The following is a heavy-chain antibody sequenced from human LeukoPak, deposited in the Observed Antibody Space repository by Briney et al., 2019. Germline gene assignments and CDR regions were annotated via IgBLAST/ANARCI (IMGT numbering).Heavy chain of an antibody. Sequence: APLKVSCKASGYTFTPYVVTWGRQAPGQAREWMGGISAYNGNTNYAQKLQGRVTVTTDTFRRTAYMELRSLRSDGAGVYYCARGREASGMDRSSWYGVDYWGEGTLVTVSS. CDR2: ISAYNGNT. D-gene: IGHD6-13*01. J-gene: IGHJ4*02. CDR3: ARGREASGMDRSSWYGVDY. CDR1: GYTFTPYV. V-gene: IGHV1-18*01.